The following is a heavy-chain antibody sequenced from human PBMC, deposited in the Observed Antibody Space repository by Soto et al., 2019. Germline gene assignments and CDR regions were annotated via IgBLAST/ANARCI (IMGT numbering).Heavy chain of an antibody. Sequence: PGGSLRLSCAASGFTFSSYGMHWVRQAPGKGLEWVAVISYDGSNKYYADSVKGRFTISRDNSKNTLYLQMNSLRAEDTAVYYCAKHLYDILPGYSYWGQGTLVTVSS. CDR2: ISYDGSNK. J-gene: IGHJ4*02. CDR3: AKHLYDILPGYSY. D-gene: IGHD3-9*01. CDR1: GFTFSSYG. V-gene: IGHV3-30*18.